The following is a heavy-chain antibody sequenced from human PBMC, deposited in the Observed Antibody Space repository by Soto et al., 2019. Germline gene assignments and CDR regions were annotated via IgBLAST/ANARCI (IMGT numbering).Heavy chain of an antibody. CDR2: MNPDGSVR. CDR1: GFPVSGYW. CDR3: ASLYSDY. D-gene: IGHD2-21*01. Sequence: QSGGSLRLSCAASGFPVSGYWMNWVRQAPGKGLEWVANMNPDGSVRNYAASVKGRFTISRDNARNSLYLEMNSPRVEDTAMYFCASLYSDYWGQGTPVTVSS. J-gene: IGHJ4*02. V-gene: IGHV3-7*01.